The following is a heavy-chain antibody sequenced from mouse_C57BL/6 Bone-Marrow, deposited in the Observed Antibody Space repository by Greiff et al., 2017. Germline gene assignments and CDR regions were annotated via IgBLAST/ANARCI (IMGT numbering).Heavy chain of an antibody. CDR2: ISSSSSTI. D-gene: IGHD2-3*01. V-gene: IGHV5-17*01. CDR3: ARRYYDY. J-gene: IGHJ2*01. Sequence: EVKLMESGGGLVKPGGSLKLSCAASGFTFSDYGMHWVRQAPEKGLEWVAYISSSSSTIYYADTVKGRFTISRDNAKNTLFLQMTSLRSEDTAMYYCARRYYDYWGQGTTLTVSS. CDR1: GFTFSDYG.